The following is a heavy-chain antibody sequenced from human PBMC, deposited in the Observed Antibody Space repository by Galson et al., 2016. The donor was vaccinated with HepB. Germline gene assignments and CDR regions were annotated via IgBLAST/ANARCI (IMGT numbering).Heavy chain of an antibody. D-gene: IGHD1-26*01. J-gene: IGHJ6*02. CDR1: GASFTTHW. CDR3: ARVLSKSGSYYYYAMDV. Sequence: QSGAEVKKPGESLKISCKDSGASFTTHWIAWVRQMPGKGLEWMGMIYPGDSGIRYSPPFQGQVTISADNAISTAYLQWSSLKASDTAMYYCARVLSKSGSYYYYAMDVWGQGTTVTVSS. CDR2: IYPGDSGI. V-gene: IGHV5-51*01.